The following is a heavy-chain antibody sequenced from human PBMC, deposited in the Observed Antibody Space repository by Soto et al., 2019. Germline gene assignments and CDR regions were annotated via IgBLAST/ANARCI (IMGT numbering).Heavy chain of an antibody. CDR2: IYYSGST. Sequence: SRIRKPQRKGLEWIGYIYYSGSTNYNPSLKSRVTIPVDTSKSQFSLKLSSVTAADTAVYYCSRARGATCDCSKVTAFWLKRTSDL. D-gene: IGHD2-21*01. V-gene: IGHV4-59*01. J-gene: IGHJ2*01. CDR3: SRARGATCDCSKVTAFWLKRTSDL.